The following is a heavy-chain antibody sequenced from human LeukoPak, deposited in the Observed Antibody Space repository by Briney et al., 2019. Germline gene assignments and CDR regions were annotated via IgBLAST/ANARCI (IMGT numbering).Heavy chain of an antibody. J-gene: IGHJ5*02. D-gene: IGHD3-22*01. V-gene: IGHV3-30*03. Sequence: SGGSLRLSCAASGFTFSSYVMHWARQAPGEGLEWVAVIRQDGDGKFYGNSVKGRLTISRDNSRDTLYLQMDSLTTEDTAIYYCATEDHTSGHAGALGFDPWGQGTLVTVS. CDR1: GFTFSSYV. CDR3: ATEDHTSGHAGALGFDP. CDR2: IRQDGDGK.